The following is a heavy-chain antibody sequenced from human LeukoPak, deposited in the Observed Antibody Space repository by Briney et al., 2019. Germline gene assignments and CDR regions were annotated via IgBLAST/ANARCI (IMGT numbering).Heavy chain of an antibody. CDR3: AIYRGYSGYDYLGDAFDI. CDR2: IYYSGST. V-gene: IGHV4-39*01. D-gene: IGHD5-12*01. Sequence: SETLSLTCTVSGGSISSSSYYWGWIRQPPGKGLEWIGSIYYSGSTYYNPSLKSRVTVSVDTSKNQFSLKLSSVTAADTAVYYCAIYRGYSGYDYLGDAFDIWGQGTMVTVSS. CDR1: GGSISSSSYY. J-gene: IGHJ3*02.